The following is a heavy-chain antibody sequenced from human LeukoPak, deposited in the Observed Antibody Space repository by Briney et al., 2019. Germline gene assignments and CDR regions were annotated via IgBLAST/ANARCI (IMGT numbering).Heavy chain of an antibody. D-gene: IGHD6-13*01. CDR1: GGSISSSSYY. J-gene: IGHJ4*02. V-gene: IGHV4-39*07. CDR3: ATGGASSEPFDY. CDR2: IYYSGST. Sequence: KPSETLSLTCTVSGGSISSSSYYWGWIRQPPGKGLEWIGSIYYSGSTYYNPSLKSRVTISVDTSKNQFSLKLSSVTAADTAVYFCATGGASSEPFDYWGQGTLVTVSS.